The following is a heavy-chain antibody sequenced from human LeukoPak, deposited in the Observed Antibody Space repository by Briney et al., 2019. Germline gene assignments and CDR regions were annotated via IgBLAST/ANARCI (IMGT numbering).Heavy chain of an antibody. CDR1: GYTFTSYA. J-gene: IGHJ4*02. CDR3: AREDIAVAAEY. D-gene: IGHD6-19*01. CDR2: INAGNGNT. Sequence: GASVKVSCKASGYTFTSYAMRWVRQAPGQRLEWMGWINAGNGNTKYSQKFQGRVTITRDTSASTAYRELSSLRSEDTAVYYCAREDIAVAAEYWGQGTLVTVSS. V-gene: IGHV1-3*01.